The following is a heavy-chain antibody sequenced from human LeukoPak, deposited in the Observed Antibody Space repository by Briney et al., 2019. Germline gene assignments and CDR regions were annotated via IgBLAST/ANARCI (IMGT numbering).Heavy chain of an antibody. CDR3: ARDGLTYYYGSGSYYFVY. CDR1: GFTFDDYA. D-gene: IGHD3-10*01. CDR2: ISWNSGSI. V-gene: IGHV3-9*01. J-gene: IGHJ4*02. Sequence: GRSLRLSCAASGFTFDDYAMHWVRQAPGKGLEWVSGISWNSGSIGYADSVKGRFTISRDNAKNSLYLQMNSLRAEDTALYYCARDGLTYYYGSGSYYFVYWGQGTLVTVSS.